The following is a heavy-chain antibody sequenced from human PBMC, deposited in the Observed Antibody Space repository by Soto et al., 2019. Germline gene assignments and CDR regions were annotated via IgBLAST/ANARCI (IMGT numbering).Heavy chain of an antibody. D-gene: IGHD2-2*02. Sequence: LRLSCAASGFTFSSYSMHWVRQAPGKGLEWVAVISYDGSNKYYADSVKGRFTISRDNSKNTLYLQMNSLRAEDTAVYYCARDGYCSSTSCYKGLYYYYYGMDVWGQGTTVTVS. CDR1: GFTFSSYS. CDR2: ISYDGSNK. J-gene: IGHJ6*02. CDR3: ARDGYCSSTSCYKGLYYYYYGMDV. V-gene: IGHV3-30-3*01.